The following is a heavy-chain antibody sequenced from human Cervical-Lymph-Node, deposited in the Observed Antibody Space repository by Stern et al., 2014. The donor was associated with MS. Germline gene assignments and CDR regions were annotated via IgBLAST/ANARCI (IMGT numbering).Heavy chain of an antibody. CDR1: GGTFSSHA. J-gene: IGHJ6*02. CDR2: IIPVVETT. CDR3: ARAANYYFYALDV. V-gene: IGHV1-69*01. Sequence: VQLVQSGAEVKKPGSSVRVSCTASGGTFSSHAISWVRQAPGQALEGLGGIIPVVETTNYAQKFQGRVTITADESSSTAYMELSSLRSEDTAVYFCARAANYYFYALDVWGQGTTVSVSS.